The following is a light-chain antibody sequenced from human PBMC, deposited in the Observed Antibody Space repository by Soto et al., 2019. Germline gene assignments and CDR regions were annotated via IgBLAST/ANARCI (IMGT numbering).Light chain of an antibody. J-gene: IGKJ1*01. CDR3: QQYFSIPWT. V-gene: IGKV1D-8*01. CDR1: QVISTY. Sequence: VIWVTQSPSLLSASTGDRVTISCGKSQVISTYLAWYQQKPGKAPELLIYGTSTLHSGVPSRFSGSGSGTAFTLTINSLQSEDFATYYCQQYFSIPWTFGQGTKVEIK. CDR2: GTS.